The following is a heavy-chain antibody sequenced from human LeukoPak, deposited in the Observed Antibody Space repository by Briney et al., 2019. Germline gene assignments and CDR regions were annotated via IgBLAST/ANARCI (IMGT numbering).Heavy chain of an antibody. Sequence: GGSLRLSCAASGFTFSSYAMSWVRQAPGKGLEWVSAIGGSGGSTYYADSAKGGFTISRDNSKNTLYLQMNSLRAEDTAVYYCATTRYIVVVTAIPNWFDPWGQGTLVTVSS. J-gene: IGHJ5*02. CDR2: IGGSGGST. V-gene: IGHV3-23*01. CDR3: ATTRYIVVVTAIPNWFDP. D-gene: IGHD2-21*02. CDR1: GFTFSSYA.